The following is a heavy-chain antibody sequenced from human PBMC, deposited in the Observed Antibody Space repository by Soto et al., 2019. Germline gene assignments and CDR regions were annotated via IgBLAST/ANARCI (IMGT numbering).Heavy chain of an antibody. CDR2: IYYSGST. CDR3: ARRGIYCSGGSCTYGMDV. V-gene: IGHV4-39*01. D-gene: IGHD2-15*01. CDR1: GGSISSSYY. J-gene: IGHJ6*02. Sequence: SETLSLTCTVSGGSISSSYYWGWIRQPPGKGLEWIGSIYYSGSTYYNPSLKSRVTISVDTSKNQFSLKLSSVTAADTAVYYCARRGIYCSGGSCTYGMDVWGQGTTVTVSS.